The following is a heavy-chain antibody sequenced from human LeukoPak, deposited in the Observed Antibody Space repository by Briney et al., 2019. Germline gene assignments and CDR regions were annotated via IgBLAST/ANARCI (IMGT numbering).Heavy chain of an antibody. D-gene: IGHD2-21*01. V-gene: IGHV4-4*07. Sequence: SETLSLTCTVPGGSISSYYWSWIRQRPGKGLGWIGHVYPGGTTSYNPSLKSRVTMSVDTSKNQFSLRLTSVIAADTAVYYCARDLLWWGQGTLVTVSS. CDR2: VYPGGTT. CDR1: GGSISSYY. J-gene: IGHJ4*02. CDR3: ARDLLW.